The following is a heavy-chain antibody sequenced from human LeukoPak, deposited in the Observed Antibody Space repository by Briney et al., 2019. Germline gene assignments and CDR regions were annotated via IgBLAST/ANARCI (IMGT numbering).Heavy chain of an antibody. J-gene: IGHJ3*02. CDR2: IYSDNT. CDR3: AKGTVVNDAFDI. D-gene: IGHD4-23*01. Sequence: GGSLRLSCAVSGFTVSSNSMSWVRQAPGKGLEWVSFIYSDNTHYSDSVKGRFTISRDNSKNTLYLQMNSLRAEDTAVYYCAKGTVVNDAFDIWGQGTMVTVSS. V-gene: IGHV3-53*01. CDR1: GFTVSSNS.